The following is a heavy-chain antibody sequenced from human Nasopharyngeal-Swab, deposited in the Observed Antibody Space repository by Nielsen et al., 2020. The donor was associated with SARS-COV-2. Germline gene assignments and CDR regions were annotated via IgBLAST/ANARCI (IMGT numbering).Heavy chain of an antibody. CDR2: INSDGSST. CDR1: GFTFSSYW. CDR3: ARGRRWLQFPNDY. V-gene: IGHV3-74*01. J-gene: IGHJ4*02. Sequence: GVLKISCAASGFTFSSYWMHWVRQAPGKGLVWVSRINSDGSSTSYADSVKGRFTISRDNAKNTLYLQMNSLRAEDTAVYYCARGRRWLQFPNDYWGQGTLVTVSS. D-gene: IGHD5-24*01.